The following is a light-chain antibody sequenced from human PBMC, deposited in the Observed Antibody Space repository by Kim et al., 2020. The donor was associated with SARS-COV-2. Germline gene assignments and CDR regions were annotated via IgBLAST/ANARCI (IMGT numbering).Light chain of an antibody. V-gene: IGLV2-8*01. CDR2: DVN. J-gene: IGLJ1*01. Sequence: QSALTQPPSASGSPGQSVTISCTGTSSDVGGYNFVSWHQQHPGKAPKLIIYDVNKRPSGVPNRFSGSKSGNSASLTVSGLQAEDEADYYCSSYAGTINVYVFGTGTKVTVL. CDR3: SSYAGTINVYV. CDR1: SSDVGGYNF.